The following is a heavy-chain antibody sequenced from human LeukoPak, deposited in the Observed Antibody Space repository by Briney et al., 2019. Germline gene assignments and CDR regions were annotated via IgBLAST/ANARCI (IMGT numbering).Heavy chain of an antibody. V-gene: IGHV3-53*01. CDR3: IVFGDSNH. Sequence: PGGSLRLSCAASGFTVSHNYMSWVRQAPGKGLEWVSATHSSGGTYYADSVKGRFTISRDTSKNTLYLQISSLSVEDTAVYYCIVFGDSNHWGQGTLVTVSS. J-gene: IGHJ5*02. CDR1: GFTVSHNY. D-gene: IGHD4-17*01. CDR2: THSSGGT.